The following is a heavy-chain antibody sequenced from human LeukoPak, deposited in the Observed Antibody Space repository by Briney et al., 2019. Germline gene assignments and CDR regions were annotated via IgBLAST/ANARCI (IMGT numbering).Heavy chain of an antibody. CDR1: GYTFISYY. J-gene: IGHJ4*02. Sequence: ASVKVSCKTSGYTFISYYIHWVRQAPGQGLEWMGIMNPRSSSTTYAQKFQGRVTMTSDTSTSTFYMELSSLISEDTAVYYCARGKKWFPDYWGQGSLATVSS. CDR2: MNPRSSST. V-gene: IGHV1-46*01. D-gene: IGHD3-22*01. CDR3: ARGKKWFPDY.